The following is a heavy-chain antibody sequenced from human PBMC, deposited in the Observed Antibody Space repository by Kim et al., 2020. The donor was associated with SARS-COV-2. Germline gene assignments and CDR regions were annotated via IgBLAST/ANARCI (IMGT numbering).Heavy chain of an antibody. D-gene: IGHD6-13*01. CDR1: GGSISSGGYY. CDR3: ARGAEISSSWYGGLYYYGMDV. V-gene: IGHV4-31*03. Sequence: SETLSLTCTVSGGSISSGGYYWSWIRQHPGKGLEGIGYIYYSGSTYYNPSLKSRVTISVDTSKNQFSLKLRSVTAADTAVYYCARGAEISSSWYGGLYYYGMDVWGQGTTVTVSS. CDR2: IYYSGST. J-gene: IGHJ6*02.